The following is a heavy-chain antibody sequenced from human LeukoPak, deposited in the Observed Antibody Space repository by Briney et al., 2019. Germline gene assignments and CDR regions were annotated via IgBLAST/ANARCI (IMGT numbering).Heavy chain of an antibody. CDR2: IYYSGST. Sequence: PSETLSLTCAVYGGSLSDYYWSWIRQPPGKGLEWIGSIYYSGSTYYNPSLKSRVTISVDTSKNQFSLKLSSLTAADTAVYYWARLIPQKGELPGKGFDPWGQGTLVTVSS. J-gene: IGHJ5*02. CDR3: ARLIPQKGELPGKGFDP. CDR1: GGSLSDYY. V-gene: IGHV4-34*01. D-gene: IGHD3-16*01.